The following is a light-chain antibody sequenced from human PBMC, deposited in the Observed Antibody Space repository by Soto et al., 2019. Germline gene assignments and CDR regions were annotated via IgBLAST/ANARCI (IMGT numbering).Light chain of an antibody. J-gene: IGLJ1*01. CDR3: SSYTSTYV. CDR1: GSDVGGYNY. Sequence: QSALTQPASVSGSPGQSITISCTGTGSDVGGYNYVSWYQQHPGKAPKLMIYDVSNRPSWVSNRFSGSKSGNTASLTISGLQAEDEADYYCSSYTSTYVFGTGTKVTVL. V-gene: IGLV2-14*01. CDR2: DVS.